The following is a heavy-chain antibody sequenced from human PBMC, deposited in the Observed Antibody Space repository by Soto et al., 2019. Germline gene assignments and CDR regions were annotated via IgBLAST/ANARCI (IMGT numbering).Heavy chain of an antibody. D-gene: IGHD2-2*01. Sequence: EVQLVESGGGLGKPGGSLRLSCAASGFTFSTYSMSWVRQAPGKGLEWVSSISPSSTYIHYADSVKGRFTIPRDNAEKSLYLQMKSLRAEDPAVYYCARVGGGVVVVPGANRGDFWGQGTLVTVSS. CDR3: ARVGGGVVVVPGANRGDF. CDR2: ISPSSTYI. V-gene: IGHV3-21*01. CDR1: GFTFSTYS. J-gene: IGHJ4*02.